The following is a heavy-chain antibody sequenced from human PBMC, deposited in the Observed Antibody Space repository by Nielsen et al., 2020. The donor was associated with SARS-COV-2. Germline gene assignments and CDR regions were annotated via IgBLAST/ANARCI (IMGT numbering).Heavy chain of an antibody. CDR1: GGSISSANYY. Sequence: SETLSLTCSVSGGSISSANYYWTWIRQHPGKGLEWIGYVYYSGSTYYNPSLKSRVIISLDTSKNQFSLKLISVTAADTAVYYCAREMGLGAPQYYYYYMDVWGKGTTVTVSS. D-gene: IGHD2-8*01. CDR2: VYYSGST. V-gene: IGHV4-31*03. J-gene: IGHJ6*03. CDR3: AREMGLGAPQYYYYYMDV.